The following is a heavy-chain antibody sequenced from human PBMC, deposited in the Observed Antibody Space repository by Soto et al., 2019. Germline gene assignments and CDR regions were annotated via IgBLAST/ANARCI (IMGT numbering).Heavy chain of an antibody. CDR1: EGTFSNYA. Sequence: QVQLVQSGAEVKKPGSSVKVSCKASEGTFSNYAINWVRQAPGQGLEWMGGIIPLFGTANYAQKFQGRVTITADESTSTAYLDLSSLRSEDTAVYYCARPVEMATISRSYLFYWGQGTLVTVSS. V-gene: IGHV1-69*01. CDR3: ARPVEMATISRSYLFY. J-gene: IGHJ4*02. D-gene: IGHD5-12*01. CDR2: IIPLFGTA.